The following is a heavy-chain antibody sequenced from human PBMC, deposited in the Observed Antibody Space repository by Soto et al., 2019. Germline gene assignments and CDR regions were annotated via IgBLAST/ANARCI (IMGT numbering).Heavy chain of an antibody. Sequence: ASVKVSCKASGYTFTSYGISWVRQAPGQGLEWMGWISAYNGNTNYAQKLQGRVTMTTDTSTSTAYMELRSLRSDDTAVYYCARVWFGEPKTYYGMDVWGQGTTVTAP. V-gene: IGHV1-18*01. J-gene: IGHJ6*02. CDR3: ARVWFGEPKTYYGMDV. D-gene: IGHD3-10*01. CDR2: ISAYNGNT. CDR1: GYTFTSYG.